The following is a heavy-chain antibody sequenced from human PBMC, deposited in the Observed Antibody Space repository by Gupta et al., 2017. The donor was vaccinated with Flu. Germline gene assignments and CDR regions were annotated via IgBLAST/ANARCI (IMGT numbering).Heavy chain of an antibody. CDR2: IWYDGSNK. Sequence: QVQLVESGGGVVQPGRSLRLSCAASGFTFSSYGMHWVRQAPGKGLEWVAVIWYDGSNKYYADSVKGRFTISRDNSKNTLYLQMNSLRAEDTAVYYCARDSQYYYGSGPFDYWGQRTLVTVSS. D-gene: IGHD3-10*01. CDR1: GFTFSSYG. J-gene: IGHJ4*02. CDR3: ARDSQYYYGSGPFDY. V-gene: IGHV3-33*01.